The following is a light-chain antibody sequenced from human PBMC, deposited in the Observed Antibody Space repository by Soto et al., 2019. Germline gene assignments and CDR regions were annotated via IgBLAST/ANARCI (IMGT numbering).Light chain of an antibody. J-gene: IGKJ5*01. Sequence: ELVLTQSPGTLPFYPGERATLSCRASQSVSSSYLAWYQQKPGQAPRLLIYGASSRATGIPDRFSGSGSGTDFTLTISRLEPEDFAVYYGQQYGSSPAIFFGQGTRLEI. CDR3: QQYGSSPAIF. CDR1: QSVSSSY. V-gene: IGKV3-20*01. CDR2: GAS.